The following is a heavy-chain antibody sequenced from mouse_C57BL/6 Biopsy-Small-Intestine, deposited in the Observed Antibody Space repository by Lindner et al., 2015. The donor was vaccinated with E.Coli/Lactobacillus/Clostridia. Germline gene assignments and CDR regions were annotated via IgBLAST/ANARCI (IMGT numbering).Heavy chain of an antibody. Sequence: VQLQESGAELARPGASVKLSCKASGYTFTSYGISWVKQRTGQGLEWIGEIYPRSGNTYYNEKFKGKATLTADKSSSTAYMQLSSLTSEDSAVYSCAGYGNLRLYYFDYWGQGTTLTVSS. CDR2: IYPRSGNT. D-gene: IGHD2-1*01. J-gene: IGHJ2*01. CDR1: GYTFTSYG. CDR3: AGYGNLRLYYFDY. V-gene: IGHV1-81*01.